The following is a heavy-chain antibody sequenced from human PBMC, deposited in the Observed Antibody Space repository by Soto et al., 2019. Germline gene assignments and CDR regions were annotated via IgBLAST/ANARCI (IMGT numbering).Heavy chain of an antibody. CDR1: GGSFRGYY. Sequence: SETLSLTCAVYGGSFRGYYWSWIRQPPGKGLEWIGEINHSGVTNYNPSLLSRVTISVDTSKNEFSLRLSSVTAADTAVYYCARLNGYCISTNCHGYYGMDVWGQGTTVTVSS. D-gene: IGHD2-2*03. V-gene: IGHV4-34*01. CDR2: INHSGVT. J-gene: IGHJ6*02. CDR3: ARLNGYCISTNCHGYYGMDV.